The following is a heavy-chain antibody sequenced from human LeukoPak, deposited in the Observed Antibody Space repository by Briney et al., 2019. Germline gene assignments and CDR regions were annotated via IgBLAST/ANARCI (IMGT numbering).Heavy chain of an antibody. Sequence: GGSLRLSCAASGFTFSSYSMNWVRQAPGKGLEWVSSISSSSSYIYYADSVKGRFTISRDNAKNSLYLQMNSLRAEDTAVYYCARAASTIRGFLEWSLRACDIWGQGTMVTVSS. CDR1: GFTFSSYS. CDR3: ARAASTIRGFLEWSLRACDI. J-gene: IGHJ3*02. CDR2: ISSSSSYI. V-gene: IGHV3-21*01. D-gene: IGHD3-3*01.